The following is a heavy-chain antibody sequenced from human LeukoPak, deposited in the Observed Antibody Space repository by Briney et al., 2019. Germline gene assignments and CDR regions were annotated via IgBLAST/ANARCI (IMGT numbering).Heavy chain of an antibody. CDR2: ISGDGSLT. D-gene: IGHD3-10*01. CDR1: GFTFSTHW. Sequence: GGSLRLSCAASGFTFSTHWMYWVRQAPGKEFVWVSRISGDGSLTSYADSVRGRFTISRDNAKETLYLQMTSLRVEGTAVYSCASLLTPYHGSGGGGMDVWGQGTTVTVSS. CDR3: ASLLTPYHGSGGGGMDV. V-gene: IGHV3-74*01. J-gene: IGHJ6*02.